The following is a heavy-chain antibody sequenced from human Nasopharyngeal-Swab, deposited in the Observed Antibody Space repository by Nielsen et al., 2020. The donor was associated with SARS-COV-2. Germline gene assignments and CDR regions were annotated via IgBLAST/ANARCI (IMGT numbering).Heavy chain of an antibody. CDR1: GYTFTSYG. CDR2: ISAYNGNT. J-gene: IGHJ4*02. Sequence: ASVKVSCKASGYTFTSYGISWVRQAPGQGLEWMGWISAYNGNTNYAQKLQGRVTMTTDTSTSTVYMELSSLRSEDTAVYYCARDRRYSSGWYWGYFDYWGQGTLVTVSS. D-gene: IGHD6-19*01. V-gene: IGHV1-18*01. CDR3: ARDRRYSSGWYWGYFDY.